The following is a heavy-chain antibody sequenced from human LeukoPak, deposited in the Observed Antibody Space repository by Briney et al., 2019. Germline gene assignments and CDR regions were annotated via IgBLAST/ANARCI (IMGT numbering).Heavy chain of an antibody. CDR2: INHGGST. Sequence: SETLSLTCAVYGGSFSGYYWSWIRQPPGKGLEWIGEINHGGSTNYNPSLKSRVTISVDTSKNQFSMKLSSVTAADTAVYYCARWGQTSAGSGWYNWFDPWGQGTLVTVSS. V-gene: IGHV4-34*01. CDR1: GGSFSGYY. CDR3: ARWGQTSAGSGWYNWFDP. D-gene: IGHD6-19*01. J-gene: IGHJ5*02.